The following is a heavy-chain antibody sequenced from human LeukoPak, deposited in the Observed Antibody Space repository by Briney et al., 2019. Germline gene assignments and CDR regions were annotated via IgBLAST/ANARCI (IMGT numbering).Heavy chain of an antibody. Sequence: SVKVSCKASGGTFSSYAISWVRQAPGQGREWMGGIIPIFGTANYAQKFQGRVTITTDESTSTAYMELSSLRSEDTAVYYCARSEGYCSGGSCPDRRYYYYYYYMDVWGKGTTVTVSS. CDR1: GGTFSSYA. J-gene: IGHJ6*03. CDR2: IIPIFGTA. V-gene: IGHV1-69*05. D-gene: IGHD2-15*01. CDR3: ARSEGYCSGGSCPDRRYYYYYYYMDV.